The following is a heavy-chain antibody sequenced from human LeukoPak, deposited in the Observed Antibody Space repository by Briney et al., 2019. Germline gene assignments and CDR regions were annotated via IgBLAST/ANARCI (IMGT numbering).Heavy chain of an antibody. CDR1: GFTFGDYA. Sequence: PGRSLRLSCAASGFTFGDYAMHWVRQVPGKGLEWVSGIGRNSDYIAYVDSVKGRFTISRDNAENSLYLQMNSLRAEDMALYFCVRESCSGATCRGFLDYWGQGTLVTVSS. CDR3: VRESCSGATCRGFLDY. J-gene: IGHJ4*02. CDR2: IGRNSDYI. D-gene: IGHD2-15*01. V-gene: IGHV3-9*03.